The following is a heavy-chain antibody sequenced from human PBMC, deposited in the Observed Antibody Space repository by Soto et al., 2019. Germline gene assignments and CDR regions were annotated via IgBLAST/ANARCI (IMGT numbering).Heavy chain of an antibody. CDR1: GGSISSGGYY. V-gene: IGHV4-31*03. CDR3: ARALAYCTNGVCYPDSNWFDP. D-gene: IGHD2-8*01. Sequence: NPSETLSLTCTVSGGSISSGGYYWSWIRQHPGKGLEWIGYIYYSGSTYYNPSLKSRVTISVDTSKNQFSLKLSSVTAADTAVYYCARALAYCTNGVCYPDSNWFDPWGQGTLVTVSS. CDR2: IYYSGST. J-gene: IGHJ5*02.